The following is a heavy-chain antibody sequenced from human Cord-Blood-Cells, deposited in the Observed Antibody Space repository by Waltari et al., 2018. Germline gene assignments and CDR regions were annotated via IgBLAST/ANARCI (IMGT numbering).Heavy chain of an antibody. J-gene: IGHJ3*02. CDR3: ASFYGSGSYYAFDI. D-gene: IGHD3-10*01. V-gene: IGHV1-69*12. CDR2: IIPIFGTA. CDR1: GGTFSGSA. Sequence: QVQLVQSGAAVKKPGSSVKVSCKASGGTFSGSAISWVRQAPGQGLEWMGGIIPIFGTANYAQKFQGRVTITADESTSTAYMELSSLRSEDTAVYYCASFYGSGSYYAFDIWGQGTMVTVSS.